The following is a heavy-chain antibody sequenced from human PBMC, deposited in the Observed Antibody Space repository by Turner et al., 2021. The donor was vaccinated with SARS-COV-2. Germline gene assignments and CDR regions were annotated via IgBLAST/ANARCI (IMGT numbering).Heavy chain of an antibody. Sequence: QVQLQQWRAGLLQPSETLSLTCAVYGGSFSGYFWTWIRQPPGKGLEWIGEINHSGSTNENPALKSRVTISVDTSKNQFSLKLSSGTAADTAVYYCARGQGWLQPPFGYWGQGTLVTVSS. CDR3: ARGQGWLQPPFGY. J-gene: IGHJ4*02. D-gene: IGHD3-3*01. V-gene: IGHV4-34*01. CDR2: INHSGST. CDR1: GGSFSGYF.